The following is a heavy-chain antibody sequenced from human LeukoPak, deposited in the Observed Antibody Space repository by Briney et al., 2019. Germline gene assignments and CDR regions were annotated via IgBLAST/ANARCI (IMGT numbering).Heavy chain of an antibody. J-gene: IGHJ4*02. CDR3: ARIQRLLGYAYGIDY. D-gene: IGHD5-18*01. CDR1: GFSLSDYP. Sequence: TGGSLRLSCEASGFSLSDYPMNWVRQAPGKGPEWASYISSSDGRMYYADSVEGRFTISRDNAKNSLYLQMNSLRAEDPAVYYCARIQRLLGYAYGIDYWGQGTQVTVSS. CDR2: ISSSDGRM. V-gene: IGHV3-48*03.